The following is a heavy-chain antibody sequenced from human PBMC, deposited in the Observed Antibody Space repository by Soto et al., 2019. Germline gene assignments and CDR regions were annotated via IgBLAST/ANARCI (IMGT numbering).Heavy chain of an antibody. Sequence: VKLSCKGSGYSFTSYWIGWVRQMPGKGLEWMGIIYPGDSDTRYSPSFQGQVTISADKSISTAYLQWSSLKASDTAMYYCATAEWYYASSGSVWFDPWGQGTLVTVSS. CDR3: ATAEWYYASSGSVWFDP. D-gene: IGHD3-22*01. CDR1: GYSFTSYW. V-gene: IGHV5-51*01. J-gene: IGHJ5*02. CDR2: IYPGDSDT.